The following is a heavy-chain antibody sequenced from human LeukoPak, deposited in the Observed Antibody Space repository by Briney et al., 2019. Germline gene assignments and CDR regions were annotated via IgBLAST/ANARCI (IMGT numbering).Heavy chain of an antibody. J-gene: IGHJ4*02. V-gene: IGHV3-21*01. CDR2: ISSGSTYI. Sequence: GGSLRLSCAASGLTLNTYSMNWVRQAPGKGLEWVSSISSGSTYIYYADSVKGRFTISRDNAKNSLYLQMNSLRAEDTAVYYCARDWAVNYYDSSGYQGYFDYWGQGTLVTVSS. CDR1: GLTLNTYS. D-gene: IGHD3-22*01. CDR3: ARDWAVNYYDSSGYQGYFDY.